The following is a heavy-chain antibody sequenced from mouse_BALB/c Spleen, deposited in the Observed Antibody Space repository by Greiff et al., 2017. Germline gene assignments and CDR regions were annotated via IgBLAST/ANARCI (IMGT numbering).Heavy chain of an antibody. J-gene: IGHJ4*01. CDR1: GFSLTGYG. CDR2: IWGDGST. V-gene: IGHV2-6-7*01. D-gene: IGHD1-1*02. Sequence: QVQLKESGPGLVAPSQSLSITCTVSGFSLTGYGVNWVRQPPGKGLEWLGMIWGDGSTDYNSALKSRLSISKDNSKSQVVLKMNSLQTDDTARYYCAREGGNYAMDYWGQGTSVTVSS. CDR3: AREGGNYAMDY.